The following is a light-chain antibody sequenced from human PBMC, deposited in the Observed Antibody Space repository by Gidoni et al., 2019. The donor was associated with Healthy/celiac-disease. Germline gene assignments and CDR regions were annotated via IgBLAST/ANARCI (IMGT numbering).Light chain of an antibody. CDR2: DAS. CDR3: QQYNNWPPIT. V-gene: IGKV3-15*01. Sequence: VMTQSPATLSVSPGERATLSCRASQNINSNLAWYQQRPGQPPRLLIYDASTRATDIPARFSGSGSGTEFTLTISSLQSEDFAVYYCQQYNNWPPITFGQGTRLEIK. CDR1: QNINSN. J-gene: IGKJ5*01.